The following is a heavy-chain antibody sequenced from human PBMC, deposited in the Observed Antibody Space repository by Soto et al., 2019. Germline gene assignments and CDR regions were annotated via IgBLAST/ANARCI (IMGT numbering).Heavy chain of an antibody. CDR3: VRDYYDTSGYPNTFDM. CDR1: PIRLSRHT. D-gene: IGHD3-22*01. CDR2: IGSRRFDI. V-gene: IGHV3-21*01. Sequence: GGSLRLSCSASPIRLSRHTMNWVRQARVKGLECVSFIGSRRFDIYYADSVKGRFTISRDNAKNSRYLDLTRLRAEDTAVYFCVRDYYDTSGYPNTFDMWGPGTMVAVSS. J-gene: IGHJ3*02.